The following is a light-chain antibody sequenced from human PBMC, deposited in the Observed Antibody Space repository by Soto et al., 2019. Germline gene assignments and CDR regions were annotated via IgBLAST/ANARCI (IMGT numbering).Light chain of an antibody. Sequence: QAVVTQPPSASGTPGQRVTISCSGSSSNIGSNTVNWYQQLPGTAPKLLIYSSNQRPSGVPDRFSGSKSGTSASLAISGLQSEDEADYYCAAWDDSLKVFGTGTKLTVL. CDR3: AAWDDSLKV. J-gene: IGLJ1*01. CDR2: SSN. V-gene: IGLV1-44*01. CDR1: SSNIGSNT.